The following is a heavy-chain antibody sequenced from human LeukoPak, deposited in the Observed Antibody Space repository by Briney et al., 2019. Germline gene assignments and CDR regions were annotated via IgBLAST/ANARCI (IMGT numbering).Heavy chain of an antibody. V-gene: IGHV3-21*01. Sequence: GGSLRLSCAASGFTFSSYSMNWVRQAPGKGLEWVSSISSSSSYIYYADSVKGRFTISRDNAKNSLYLQMNSPRAEDTAVYYCARVTREGASPYYYYYGMDVWGQGTTVTVSS. CDR2: ISSSSSYI. J-gene: IGHJ6*02. CDR1: GFTFSSYS. D-gene: IGHD1-26*01. CDR3: ARVTREGASPYYYYYGMDV.